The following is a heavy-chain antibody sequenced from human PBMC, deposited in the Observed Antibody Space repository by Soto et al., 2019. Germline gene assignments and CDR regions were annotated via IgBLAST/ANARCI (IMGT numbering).Heavy chain of an antibody. V-gene: IGHV4-39*01. D-gene: IGHD3-9*01. CDR3: ARHSVYYDILTGYSNWFDP. J-gene: IGHJ5*02. CDR1: GGSVSSSSYY. Sequence: SETLSLTCTVSGGSVSSSSYYWGWIRQPPGKGLEWIGSIYYSGSTYYNPSLKSRVTISVDTSKNQFSLKLSSVTAADTAVYYCARHSVYYDILTGYSNWFDPWGQGTQVTVSS. CDR2: IYYSGST.